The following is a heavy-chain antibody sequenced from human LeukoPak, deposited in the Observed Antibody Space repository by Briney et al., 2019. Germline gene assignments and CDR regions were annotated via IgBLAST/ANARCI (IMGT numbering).Heavy chain of an antibody. CDR1: GGSISSGAYY. D-gene: IGHD3-22*01. V-gene: IGHV4-31*03. Sequence: SETLSLTCTVSGGSISSGAYYWSWIRQHPGKGLEWIGYIYYSGSTYYNPSLKSRVTISVDTSKNQFSLKLSSVTAADTAVYYCARSEEYYDSSGYRPDAFDIWGQGTMVTVSS. J-gene: IGHJ3*02. CDR3: ARSEEYYDSSGYRPDAFDI. CDR2: IYYSGST.